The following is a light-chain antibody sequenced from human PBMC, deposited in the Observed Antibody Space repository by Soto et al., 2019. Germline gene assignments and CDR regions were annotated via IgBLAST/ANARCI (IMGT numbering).Light chain of an antibody. J-gene: IGKJ2*01. CDR1: QGISSW. CDR2: AAS. Sequence: IQMTQSPSSVSASVGDRVTITCRASQGISSWLAWYQQKPGKAPQLLIYAASSLQSGVPSRYRRSGSGTDFTLTISSLQHEDLATYCYREDNKYPYTFAPVTKVDIK. CDR3: REDNKYPYT. V-gene: IGKV1-12*01.